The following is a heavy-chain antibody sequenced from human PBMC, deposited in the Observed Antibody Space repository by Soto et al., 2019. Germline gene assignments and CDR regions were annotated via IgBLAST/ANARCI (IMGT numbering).Heavy chain of an antibody. Sequence: SETLSLTSTVSGGSISIYYCSLFRQPPGKGLEWIGYIYHSGSTSYNPSLKSRVTMSVDSSKNQFSLMLNSVTATDTAIYYCARQGFGELHGLVDVWGQGTTVTVS. CDR1: GGSISIYY. V-gene: IGHV4-59*08. J-gene: IGHJ6*02. D-gene: IGHD3-10*01. CDR3: ARQGFGELHGLVDV. CDR2: IYHSGST.